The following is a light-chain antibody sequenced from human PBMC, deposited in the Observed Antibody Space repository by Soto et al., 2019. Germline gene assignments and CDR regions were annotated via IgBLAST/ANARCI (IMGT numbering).Light chain of an antibody. V-gene: IGKV3-11*01. CDR3: QQRSKWPIT. CDR1: QSVSSN. J-gene: IGKJ5*01. CDR2: AAS. Sequence: EIVLTQSPATLSVSPGERATLSCRASQSVSSNLAWYQQKPGQAPRLLIYAASNTAPGIPDRFSGSGSGTDFTLTISSLEPEDFAVYYCQQRSKWPITFGQGTRLEIK.